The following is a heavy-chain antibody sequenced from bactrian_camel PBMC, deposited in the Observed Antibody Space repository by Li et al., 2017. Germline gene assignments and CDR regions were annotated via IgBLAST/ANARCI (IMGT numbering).Heavy chain of an antibody. CDR1: GDSTNIDC. Sequence: HVQLVESGGGSVQAGGSLRLDCVVSGDSTNIDCMAWFRQAPGKEREGVAGMNTITGGTVYGDSVKGRFTISQDPAENTLYLQMNSLKPEDTAVYYCAAIIVFTTPVHSATCRPMRGSLPTYNYWGQGTQVTVS. J-gene: IGHJ4*01. V-gene: IGHV3S54*01. D-gene: IGHD2*01. CDR3: AAIIVFTTPVHSATCRPMRGSLPTYNY. CDR2: MNTITGGT.